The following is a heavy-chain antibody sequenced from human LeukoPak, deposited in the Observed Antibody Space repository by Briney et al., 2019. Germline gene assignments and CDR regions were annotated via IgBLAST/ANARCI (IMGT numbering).Heavy chain of an antibody. J-gene: IGHJ5*02. CDR2: IDATGSS. Sequence: PSETLSLTCTVSGSSISSYYWTWIRQPAGKGLEWIGRIDATGSSIYNPSLRSRVTMSLDTSKNQFSLNLSSVTAADTAVYYCATGPTWLDPWGQGTPVTVSS. CDR3: ATGPTWLDP. V-gene: IGHV4-4*07. CDR1: GSSISSYY.